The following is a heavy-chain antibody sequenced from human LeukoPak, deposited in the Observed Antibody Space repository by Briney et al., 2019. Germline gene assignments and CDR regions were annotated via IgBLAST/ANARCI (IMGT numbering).Heavy chain of an antibody. CDR3: ARYIAAAAKPSHFDY. CDR1: GYSFTSYW. J-gene: IGHJ4*02. V-gene: IGHV5-51*01. Sequence: GESLKISCKGSGYSFTSYWIGWMRQMPGKGLEWMGIIYPGDSDTRYSPSFQGQVTISADKSISTAYLQWSSLKASDTAMYYCARYIAAAAKPSHFDYWGQGTLVTVSS. D-gene: IGHD6-13*01. CDR2: IYPGDSDT.